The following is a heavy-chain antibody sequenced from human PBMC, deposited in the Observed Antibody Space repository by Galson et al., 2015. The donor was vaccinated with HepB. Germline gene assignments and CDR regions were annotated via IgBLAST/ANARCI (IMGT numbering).Heavy chain of an antibody. V-gene: IGHV1-69*10. J-gene: IGHJ5*02. D-gene: IGHD3-9*01. CDR1: GGTFSSYA. CDR2: IIPIFGIA. CDR3: ARARRRYDILTGYYSRETNWFDP. Sequence: SVKVSCKASGGTFSSYAISWVRQAPGQGLEWMGGIIPIFGIANYAQKFQGRVTITADKSTSTAYMELSSLRSEDTAVYYCARARRRYDILTGYYSRETNWFDPWGQGTLVTVSS.